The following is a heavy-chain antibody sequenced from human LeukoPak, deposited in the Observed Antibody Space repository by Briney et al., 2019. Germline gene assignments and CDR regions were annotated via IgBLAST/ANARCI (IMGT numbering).Heavy chain of an antibody. CDR1: GGSISSSSYY. V-gene: IGHV4-39*01. D-gene: IGHD3/OR15-3a*01. J-gene: IGHJ4*02. CDR2: IYYSGTT. Sequence: SETLSLTCTVSGGSISSSSYYWGWIRQPPGKGLEWIGNIYYSGTTFYSPSLKSRVTISVDTSKNQFSLNLNSVIAADTAVYYCARRAGTGYYYFDYWGQGTLVTVSS. CDR3: ARRAGTGYYYFDY.